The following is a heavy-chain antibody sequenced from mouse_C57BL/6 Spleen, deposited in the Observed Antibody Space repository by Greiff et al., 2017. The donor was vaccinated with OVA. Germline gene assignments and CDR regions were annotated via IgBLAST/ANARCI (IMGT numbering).Heavy chain of an antibody. CDR3: TTRTTVVRGNAMDY. D-gene: IGHD1-1*01. J-gene: IGHJ4*01. CDR1: GFNIKDYY. Sequence: EVKLMESGAELVRPGASVKLSCTASGFNIKDYYMHWVKQRPEQGLEWIGRIDPEDGDTEYAPKFQGKATMTADTSSNTAYLQLSSLTSEDTAVYYCTTRTTVVRGNAMDYWGQGTSVTVSS. V-gene: IGHV14-1*01. CDR2: IDPEDGDT.